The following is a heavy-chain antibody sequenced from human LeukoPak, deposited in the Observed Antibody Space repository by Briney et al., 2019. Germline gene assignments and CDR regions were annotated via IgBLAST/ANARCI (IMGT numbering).Heavy chain of an antibody. V-gene: IGHV3-74*01. CDR3: ARGDYSSHTL. J-gene: IGHJ4*02. CDR2: IKTDGSDT. CDR1: GFTFSSYW. Sequence: GGSLRLSCAASGFTFSSYWMHSVRQSPGKGLVWVSRIKTDGSDTYYADSVRGRFTISRDNAKNTLYLQMDSLRAEDTAVYFCARGDYSSHTLWGQGTLVTVSS. D-gene: IGHD4-11*01.